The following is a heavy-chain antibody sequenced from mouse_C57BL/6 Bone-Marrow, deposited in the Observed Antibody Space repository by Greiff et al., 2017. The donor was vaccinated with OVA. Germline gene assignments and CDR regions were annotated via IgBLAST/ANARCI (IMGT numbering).Heavy chain of an antibody. J-gene: IGHJ3*01. V-gene: IGHV3-6*01. CDR2: ISYDRSN. D-gene: IGHD2-4*01. Sequence: ESGPGLVKPSQSLSLTCSVTGYSITSGYYWNWIRQFPGNKLEWMGYISYDRSNNYNPSLKNRISITRDTSKNQFFLKLNSVTTEDTATYYCARGRDYDNLFFAYWGQGTLVTVSA. CDR1: GYSITSGYY. CDR3: ARGRDYDNLFFAY.